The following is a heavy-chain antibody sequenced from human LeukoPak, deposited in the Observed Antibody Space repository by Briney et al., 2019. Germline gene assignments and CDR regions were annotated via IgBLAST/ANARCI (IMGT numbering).Heavy chain of an antibody. CDR2: ISSGGDII. J-gene: IGHJ4*02. Sequence: KTGGSLRLSCAASGFTFTDHYMSWVRQAPGKGLEWVSYISSGGDIIYYADSVKGRFTISRDNAKNSLYLQMNSLRAEDTAVYYCAREAPRGVVVTAMRDYWGQGTLVTVSS. CDR1: GFTFTDHY. D-gene: IGHD2-21*02. V-gene: IGHV3-11*04. CDR3: AREAPRGVVVTAMRDY.